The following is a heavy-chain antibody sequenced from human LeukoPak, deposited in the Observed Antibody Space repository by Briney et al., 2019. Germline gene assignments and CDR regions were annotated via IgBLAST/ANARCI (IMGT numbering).Heavy chain of an antibody. CDR2: TYYRSKWYY. CDR1: EYSVSSNSAA. CDR3: ARGPQLVDYYYIDV. Sequence: SQTLSLTCAISEYSVSSNSAAWNWIRQSPSRGLEWLGRTYYRSKWYYDYAVSVKSRITINPDTSKDQFSLQLNSVTPEDTAVYYCARGPQLVDYYYIDVWGKGTTVTVSS. D-gene: IGHD6-13*01. J-gene: IGHJ6*03. V-gene: IGHV6-1*01.